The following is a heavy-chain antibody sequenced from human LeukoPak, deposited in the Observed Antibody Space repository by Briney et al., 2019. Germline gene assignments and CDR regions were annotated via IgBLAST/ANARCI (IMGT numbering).Heavy chain of an antibody. J-gene: IGHJ4*02. Sequence: SETLSLTXTVSGXSISGYYWSWIRQPPGMGLEWIGNIYSGGSANYNPSLKSRVTISVDTSKNHFSLKMTSMTAADTAVYYCARLAGGSGLGYWGQGTLVTVSS. D-gene: IGHD6-19*01. CDR2: IYSGGSA. CDR3: ARLAGGSGLGY. CDR1: GXSISGYY. V-gene: IGHV4-59*01.